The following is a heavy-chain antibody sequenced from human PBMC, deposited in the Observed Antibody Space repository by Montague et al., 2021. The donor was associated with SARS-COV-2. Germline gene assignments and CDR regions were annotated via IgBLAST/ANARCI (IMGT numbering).Heavy chain of an antibody. V-gene: IGHV4-39*01. J-gene: IGHJ6*02. CDR2: IYYSGST. CDR3: ARRVTGTTVHYYYYGMDV. D-gene: IGHD1-20*01. CDR1: GGSISSSSYY. Sequence: SETLSLTCTVSGGSISSSSYYWGWIRQPPGKGLEWIGSIYYSGSTYYNPSLKSRVTTSVDTSKNQFSLKLSSVTAADTAVCYCARRVTGTTVHYYYYGMDVWGQGTTVTVSS.